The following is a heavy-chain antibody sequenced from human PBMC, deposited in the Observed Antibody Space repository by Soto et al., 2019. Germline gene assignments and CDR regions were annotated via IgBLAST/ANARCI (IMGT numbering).Heavy chain of an antibody. V-gene: IGHV2-5*02. D-gene: IGHD6-19*01. CDR2: IYWDDDN. Sequence: QITLKESGPTLVKPTQTLTLTCTFSGFSLSSTRMAVGWIRQPPGKAREWLALIYWDDDNRYSPFLKSRLTITKDTSKNQVVLTMSNMHPVDTARYYCAHIVVAGLGYYFDYWGQGTLVTVSS. J-gene: IGHJ4*02. CDR1: GFSLSSTRMA. CDR3: AHIVVAGLGYYFDY.